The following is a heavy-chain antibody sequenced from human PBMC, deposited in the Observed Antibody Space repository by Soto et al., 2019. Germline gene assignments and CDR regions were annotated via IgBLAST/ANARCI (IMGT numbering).Heavy chain of an antibody. D-gene: IGHD6-13*01. J-gene: IGHJ6*02. CDR1: GFILSGYD. V-gene: IGHV3-13*05. Sequence: PGGSLRLSCVASGFILSGYDMHWVRQATGEGLEWVSAIGTAGDPYYSGSVKGRVTMTRDTSTSTVYMELSSLRSEDTAVYYCARAGSSSWSGYYYYGMDVWGQGTTVTVSS. CDR3: ARAGSSSWSGYYYYGMDV. CDR2: IGTAGDP.